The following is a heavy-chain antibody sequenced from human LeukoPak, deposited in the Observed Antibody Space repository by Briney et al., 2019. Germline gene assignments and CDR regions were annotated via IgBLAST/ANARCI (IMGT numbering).Heavy chain of an antibody. Sequence: PSETLSLTCTVSGASISNYYWSWIRQPAGKDLEWIGRIYASGSTNYNPSLKSRVTMSGDTSKNQISLKLSSVTAADTAVYYCARDLKDSSGWFDPWGQGTQVTVSS. J-gene: IGHJ5*02. CDR3: ARDLKDSSGWFDP. CDR1: GASISNYY. V-gene: IGHV4-4*07. CDR2: IYASGST. D-gene: IGHD3-22*01.